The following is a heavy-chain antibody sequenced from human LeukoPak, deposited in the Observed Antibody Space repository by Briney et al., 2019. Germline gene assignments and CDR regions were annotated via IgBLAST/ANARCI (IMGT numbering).Heavy chain of an antibody. J-gene: IGHJ4*02. CDR1: GFTFNSYA. Sequence: QPGGSLRLSCTASGFTFNSYAMNWVRQAPGKGLEWVSSINDSGDTYYPDSVKGRFTISRDNSKNTLYLQMNSLRAEDTAVYYCAKDLYSSGWYSRASVADYWGQGTLVTVSS. CDR3: AKDLYSSGWYSRASVADY. CDR2: INDSGDT. V-gene: IGHV3-23*01. D-gene: IGHD6-19*01.